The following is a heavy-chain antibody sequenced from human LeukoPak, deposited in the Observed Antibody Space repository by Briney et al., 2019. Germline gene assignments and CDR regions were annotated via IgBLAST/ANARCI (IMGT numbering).Heavy chain of an antibody. D-gene: IGHD1-14*01. Sequence: GGSLRLSCVASGVTVSSNYMSWGRQGPGQGLEWVSVSNRGGSTNYTDSVKGRVTISIDKSKNTLYLQMDSLTAEDTAVYYCARGNRRCNNAFDIWGQGTMVTVSS. CDR1: GVTVSSNY. V-gene: IGHV3-53*01. J-gene: IGHJ3*02. CDR2: SNRGGST. CDR3: ARGNRRCNNAFDI.